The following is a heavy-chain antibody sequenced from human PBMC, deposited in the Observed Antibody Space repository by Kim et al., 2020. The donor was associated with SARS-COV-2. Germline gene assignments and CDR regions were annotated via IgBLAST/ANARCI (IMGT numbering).Heavy chain of an antibody. J-gene: IGHJ3*02. V-gene: IGHV3-30*04. CDR3: ARDEKVLRYFDWSDAFDI. CDR2: ISYDGSNK. Sequence: GGSLRLSCAASGFTFSSYAMHWVRQAPGKGLEWVAVISYDGSNKYYADSVKGRFTISRDNSKNTLYLQMNSLRAEDTAVYYCARDEKVLRYFDWSDAFDIWGQGTMVTVSS. D-gene: IGHD3-9*01. CDR1: GFTFSSYA.